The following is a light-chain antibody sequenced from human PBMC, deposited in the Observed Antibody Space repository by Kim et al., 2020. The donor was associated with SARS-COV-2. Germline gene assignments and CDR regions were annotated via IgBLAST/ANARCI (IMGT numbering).Light chain of an antibody. V-gene: IGKV3-15*01. J-gene: IGKJ1*01. Sequence: SPGESATLSCRSSQTINNRLVWYQQKPGQAPRLLIYDATTRATGIPARFICSGSETDFTLTINGLQSEDFAVYYCQQSNNWPPLTFGQGTKVDIK. CDR3: QQSNNWPPLT. CDR2: DAT. CDR1: QTINNR.